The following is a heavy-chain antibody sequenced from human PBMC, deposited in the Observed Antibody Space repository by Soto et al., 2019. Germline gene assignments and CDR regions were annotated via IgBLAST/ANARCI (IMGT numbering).Heavy chain of an antibody. CDR1: GYTFSNFG. Sequence: QVQLVQSGAEVKKPGASLKVSCKASGYTFSNFGVSWVRQAPGQGLERIGWINPDNGDTNYGQKFQGRATMTTDTFTNTAYMEVRGLRSDDTAVYYCARGVRVSAYLDYYMDVWGEGTTVTVSS. D-gene: IGHD3-10*02. J-gene: IGHJ6*03. CDR3: ARGVRVSAYLDYYMDV. V-gene: IGHV1-18*01. CDR2: INPDNGDT.